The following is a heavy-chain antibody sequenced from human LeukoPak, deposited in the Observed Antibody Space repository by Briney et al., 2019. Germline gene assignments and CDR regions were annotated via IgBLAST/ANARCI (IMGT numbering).Heavy chain of an antibody. J-gene: IGHJ6*03. CDR2: IYHGGST. D-gene: IGHD4-17*01. V-gene: IGHV4-59*08. Sequence: SETLSLTCTVSGGSVSNYYWSWIRQPPGKGLEWIGYIYHGGSTKYNPSLKSRVTMSVDTSKNQFSLNLRSVTAADTAVYYCAKKGRTYTDYGGYYDYMDVWGKGTTVTVS. CDR3: AKKGRTYTDYGGYYDYMDV. CDR1: GGSVSNYY.